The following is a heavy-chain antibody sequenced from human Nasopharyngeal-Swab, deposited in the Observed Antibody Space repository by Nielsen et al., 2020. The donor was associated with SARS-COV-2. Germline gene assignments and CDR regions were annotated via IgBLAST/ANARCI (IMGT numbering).Heavy chain of an antibody. D-gene: IGHD3-10*01. V-gene: IGHV3-7*01. J-gene: IGHJ6*02. Sequence: AGSLTLSCAASGFTFSSYWMSWVRQPPGKGLEWVANIKQDGSENYYVDSVKGRFTISRDNAKNSLYLQMNSLRAEETAVYYCAREGGDQVRGVIIGYYYYYGMDVWGQGTTVTVSS. CDR3: AREGGDQVRGVIIGYYYYYGMDV. CDR2: IKQDGSEN. CDR1: GFTFSSYW.